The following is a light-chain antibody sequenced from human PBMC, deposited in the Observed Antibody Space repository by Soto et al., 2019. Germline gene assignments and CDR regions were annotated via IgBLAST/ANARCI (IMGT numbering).Light chain of an antibody. CDR2: SAS. Sequence: DIQMTQLPSSMSASVGDRVTITCRASQGISRWLAWYHQKPGKAPNLLIYSASTLHSGVPSRFSGSGSGTDFTLTLSSLQPEDFGTYYCQQANSLPLTFGPGTKVDMK. V-gene: IGKV1-12*01. J-gene: IGKJ3*01. CDR3: QQANSLPLT. CDR1: QGISRW.